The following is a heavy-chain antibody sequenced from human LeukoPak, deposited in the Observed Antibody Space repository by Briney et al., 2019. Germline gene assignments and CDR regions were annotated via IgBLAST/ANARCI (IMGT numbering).Heavy chain of an antibody. D-gene: IGHD5-18*01. V-gene: IGHV1-69*13. Sequence: GASVKVSCKASGGTFSSYAISWVRQAPGQGLEWMGGIIPILGTANYAQKFQGRVTITADESTSTAYMELSSLRSEDTAVYYCARDLETAMVTGHAFDIWGQGTMVTVSS. CDR3: ARDLETAMVTGHAFDI. CDR1: GGTFSSYA. J-gene: IGHJ3*02. CDR2: IIPILGTA.